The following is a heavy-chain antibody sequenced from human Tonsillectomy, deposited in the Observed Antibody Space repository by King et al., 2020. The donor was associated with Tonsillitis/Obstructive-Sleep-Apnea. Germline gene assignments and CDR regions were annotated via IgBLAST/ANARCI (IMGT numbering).Heavy chain of an antibody. CDR2: IKQDGSEK. CDR1: GFTSSGHW. CDR3: VSGAGWLPDY. J-gene: IGHJ4*02. D-gene: IGHD3-22*01. V-gene: IGHV3-7*03. Sequence: QLVQSGGGLVQPGGSLRLSCAASGFTSSGHWMNWVRQAPGMGLEWVANIKQDGSEKNYVDSVKGRFTISRDNAKNSLYLQMNSLRAEDTAVYYCVSGAGWLPDYWGQGTLVTVSS.